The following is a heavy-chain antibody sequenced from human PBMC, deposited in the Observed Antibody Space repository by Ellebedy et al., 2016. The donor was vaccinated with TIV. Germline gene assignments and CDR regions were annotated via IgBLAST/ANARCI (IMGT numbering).Heavy chain of an antibody. J-gene: IGHJ6*02. CDR1: GYTFTGYY. Sequence: ASVKVSCKASGYTFTGYYMYWVRQAPGQGLEWMGWINPNSGGTNYAQKFQGRVTMTRDTSITTAYMELSRPRSDDTAMYYCARGCSSTSCSGDYYYGMTVWGQGTTVTVSS. V-gene: IGHV1-2*02. CDR2: INPNSGGT. D-gene: IGHD2-2*01. CDR3: ARGCSSTSCSGDYYYGMTV.